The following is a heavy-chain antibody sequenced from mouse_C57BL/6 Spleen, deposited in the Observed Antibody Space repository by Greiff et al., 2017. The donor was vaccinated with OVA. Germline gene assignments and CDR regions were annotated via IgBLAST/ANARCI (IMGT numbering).Heavy chain of an antibody. CDR1: GFSLTSYG. Sequence: QVQLQQSGPGLVQPSQSLSITCTVSGFSLTSYGVHWVRQPPGKGLEWLGVIWSGGSTDYNAAFISRLSISKDNSKSQVFFIMNSLQADDTAIYYCAEKIYDGYYRDAMDYWGQGTSVTVSS. D-gene: IGHD2-3*01. CDR3: AEKIYDGYYRDAMDY. J-gene: IGHJ4*01. CDR2: IWSGGST. V-gene: IGHV2-4*01.